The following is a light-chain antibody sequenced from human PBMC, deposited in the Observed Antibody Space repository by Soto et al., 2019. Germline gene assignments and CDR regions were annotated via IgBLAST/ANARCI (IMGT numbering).Light chain of an antibody. Sequence: EIVMTQSPATLSVSPGARATLSCRASQSVSSKLAWLQQKPGQAPSLLFYGVSTRATGVPVRFSGSGSGTEFTLTINSLQSEDCAGYYCQQYNNWPHTFGQGTKV. CDR3: QQYNNWPHT. CDR1: QSVSSK. J-gene: IGKJ2*01. V-gene: IGKV3-15*01. CDR2: GVS.